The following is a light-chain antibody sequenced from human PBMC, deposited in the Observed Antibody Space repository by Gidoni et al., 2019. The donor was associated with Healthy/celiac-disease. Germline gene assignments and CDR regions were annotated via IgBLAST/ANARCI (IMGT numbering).Light chain of an antibody. V-gene: IGKV2-28*01. CDR1: QSLLHSNGYNY. Sequence: DIVMTQSPLSLHVTPGEPASISCRSSQSLLHSNGYNYLDWYLQKPVQSPQLLIYLGSNRASGVPDRFSGSGSGTDFTLKISRVEAEDVGVYYCMQALQTPRTFGQGTKVEIK. CDR3: MQALQTPRT. J-gene: IGKJ1*01. CDR2: LGS.